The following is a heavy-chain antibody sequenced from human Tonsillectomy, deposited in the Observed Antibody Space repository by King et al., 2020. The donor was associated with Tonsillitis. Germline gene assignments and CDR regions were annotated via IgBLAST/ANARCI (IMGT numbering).Heavy chain of an antibody. CDR1: GFTFSSYA. Sequence: VQLVESGGGLIQPGGSLRLSCAASGFTFSSYAMSWVRQAPGKGLEWVSGISGSGGSTYYADSVKGRFAISRDNSKNTLYLQMNSLRAEDTALFYCAKDRDFWSPHGMDVWGQRTTVTVSS. V-gene: IGHV3-23*04. CDR2: ISGSGGST. CDR3: AKDRDFWSPHGMDV. D-gene: IGHD3-3*01. J-gene: IGHJ6*02.